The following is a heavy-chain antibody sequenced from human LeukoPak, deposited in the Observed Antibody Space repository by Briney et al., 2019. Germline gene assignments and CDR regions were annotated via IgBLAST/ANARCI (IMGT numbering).Heavy chain of an antibody. CDR3: ARGTAITAGIDI. J-gene: IGHJ4*02. CDR2: INPEGAST. Sequence: GGSLRLSCTASGFAFSTYWMFWVRQAPGKGLVWVSQINPEGASTTYGDPAKGRFTASRDNAKNALHLQMNSLRVDDTAVYYCARGTAITAGIDIWGQGTLVTVSS. V-gene: IGHV3-74*01. D-gene: IGHD6-19*01. CDR1: GFAFSTYW.